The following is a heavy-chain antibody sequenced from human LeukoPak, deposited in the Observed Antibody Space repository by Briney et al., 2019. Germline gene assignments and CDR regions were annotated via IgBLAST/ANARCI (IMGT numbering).Heavy chain of an antibody. CDR1: GFTFSSYA. Sequence: PGGSLRLSCAASGFTFSSYAMSWVRQAPGKGLEWVSAISGSGGSTYYADSVKGRFTIPRDNSKNTLYLQMNSLRTEDTAVYYCAKEGGFLGATTFGYWGQGTLVTVSS. J-gene: IGHJ4*02. V-gene: IGHV3-23*01. D-gene: IGHD1-26*01. CDR3: AKEGGFLGATTFGY. CDR2: ISGSGGST.